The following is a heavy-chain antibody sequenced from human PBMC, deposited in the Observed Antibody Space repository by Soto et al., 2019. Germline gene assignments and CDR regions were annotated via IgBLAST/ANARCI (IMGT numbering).Heavy chain of an antibody. CDR2: IYYSGST. CDR3: ARGGRRVPAAILEYFRFDP. J-gene: IGHJ5*02. Sequence: QVQLQESGPGLVKPSETLSLTCTVSGGSISSYYWSWIRQPPGKGLEWIGYIYYSGSTNYNPSLKSRVTISVDTSKNQFSLKLSSVTAADTAVYYCARGGRRVPAAILEYFRFDPWGQGTLVTVSS. CDR1: GGSISSYY. V-gene: IGHV4-59*01. D-gene: IGHD2-2*02.